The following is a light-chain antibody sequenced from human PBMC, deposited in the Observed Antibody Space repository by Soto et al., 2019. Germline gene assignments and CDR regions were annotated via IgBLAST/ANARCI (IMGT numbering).Light chain of an antibody. V-gene: IGKV1-39*01. CDR3: QQSYRAPYT. J-gene: IGKJ2*01. Sequence: DIQMTQSPSSLSASVGDRVTITCRASQSIITYLNWYQQKPGKAPQLLIYGASNLESGVPSRFSGSGSGTDFTLTISSLQPEDFATYHCQQSYRAPYTFGQGTKLEIK. CDR2: GAS. CDR1: QSIITY.